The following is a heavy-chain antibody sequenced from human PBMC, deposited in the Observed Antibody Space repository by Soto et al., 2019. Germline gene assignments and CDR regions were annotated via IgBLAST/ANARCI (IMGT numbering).Heavy chain of an antibody. CDR1: GFTFSSYG. Sequence: GGSLRLSCAASGFTFSSYGMSWVRQAPGKGLEWVSGISGSGGSTYYADSVKGRFTTSRDNSKNTLYLQMNGLRAEDTAVYYCAKALQMATILRQFDYWGQGTLVTVSS. CDR3: AKALQMATILRQFDY. V-gene: IGHV3-23*01. D-gene: IGHD5-12*01. CDR2: ISGSGGST. J-gene: IGHJ4*02.